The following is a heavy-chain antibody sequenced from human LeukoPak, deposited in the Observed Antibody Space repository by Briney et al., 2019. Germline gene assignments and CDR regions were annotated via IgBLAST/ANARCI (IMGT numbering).Heavy chain of an antibody. D-gene: IGHD6-13*01. J-gene: IGHJ4*02. Sequence: ASVKVSCKTSGYTFTGYYMHWVRQAPGQGLEWMGWINPNSGVTNYAQKFQGRVTMTRDTSISTAYMELSRLTSDDTAVYYCARGYGSSFDYWGQGALATVSS. CDR2: INPNSGVT. CDR1: GYTFTGYY. CDR3: ARGYGSSFDY. V-gene: IGHV1-2*02.